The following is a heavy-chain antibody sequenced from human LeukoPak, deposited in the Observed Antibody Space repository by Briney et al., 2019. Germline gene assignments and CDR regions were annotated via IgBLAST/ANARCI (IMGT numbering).Heavy chain of an antibody. V-gene: IGHV3-66*01. J-gene: IGHJ6*02. CDR1: GFTVSSNY. CDR2: IYSGGST. D-gene: IGHD2-15*01. Sequence: GGSLRLSCAASGFTVSSNYMSWVRQAPGKGLEWVSVIYSGGSTYYADSVKGRFTISRDNSKNTLYLQMNSLRAEDTAVYYCAKDGARYCSGGSCPYGMDVWGQGTTVTVSS. CDR3: AKDGARYCSGGSCPYGMDV.